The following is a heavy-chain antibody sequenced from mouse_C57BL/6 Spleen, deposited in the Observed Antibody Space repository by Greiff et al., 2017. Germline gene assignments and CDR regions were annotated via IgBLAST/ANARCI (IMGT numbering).Heavy chain of an antibody. D-gene: IGHD1-1*01. CDR3: TNYSSSSDYAMDY. J-gene: IGHJ4*01. Sequence: EVKLVESGEGLVKPGGSLKLSCAASGFTFSSYAMSWVRQTPEKRLEWVAYISSGGDYIYYADTVKGRFTISRDNARNTLYLQMSSLKSEDTAMYYCTNYSSSSDYAMDYWGQGTSVTVSS. CDR1: GFTFSSYA. V-gene: IGHV5-9-1*02. CDR2: ISSGGDYI.